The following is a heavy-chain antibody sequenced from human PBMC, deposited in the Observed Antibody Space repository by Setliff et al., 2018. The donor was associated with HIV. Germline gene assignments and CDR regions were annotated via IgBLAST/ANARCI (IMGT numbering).Heavy chain of an antibody. CDR2: IYASGTT. D-gene: IGHD2-21*02. CDR3: ARVFPVVTAEDNRFDP. CDR1: GGSVSIYH. Sequence: SETLSLTCTVSGGSVSIYHLSWLRQSPGKGLECIGYIYASGTTQYNPSLESRATISLDTSKNPISLKLKSVTAADTAMYYCARVFPVVTAEDNRFDPWGQGTLVTVSS. V-gene: IGHV4-4*09. J-gene: IGHJ5*02.